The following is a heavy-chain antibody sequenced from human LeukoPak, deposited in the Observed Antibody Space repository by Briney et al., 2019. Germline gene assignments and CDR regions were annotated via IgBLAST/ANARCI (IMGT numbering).Heavy chain of an antibody. J-gene: IGHJ3*02. D-gene: IGHD4-11*01. CDR2: IYYSGST. Sequence: SETLSLTCAVYGGSFSGYYWSWIRQPPGKGLEWIGYIYYSGSTNYNPSLKSRVTISVDTSKNQFSLKLSSVTAADTAVYYCARRTTVVYNVFDIWGQGTMVTVSS. V-gene: IGHV4-59*08. CDR1: GGSFSGYY. CDR3: ARRTTVVYNVFDI.